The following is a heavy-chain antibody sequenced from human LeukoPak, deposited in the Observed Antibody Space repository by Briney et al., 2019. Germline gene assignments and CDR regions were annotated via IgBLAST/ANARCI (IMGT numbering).Heavy chain of an antibody. CDR3: AREADAFDI. V-gene: IGHV3-30*04. J-gene: IGHJ3*02. Sequence: GGSLRLPCAVSGFTFRNYDMLWVRQAPGKGLEWGVDISQDECNKYYTDSVKRRFTVSRDNPKNTLYLQMNSLSIEDTAVYYCAREADAFDIWGQGTMVTVS. CDR2: ISQDECNK. CDR1: GFTFRNYD.